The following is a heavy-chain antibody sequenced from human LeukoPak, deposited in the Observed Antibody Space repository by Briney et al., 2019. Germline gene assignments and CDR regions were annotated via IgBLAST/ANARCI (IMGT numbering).Heavy chain of an antibody. J-gene: IGHJ4*02. CDR2: ISYDGSNK. Sequence: GRSLRLSCAASGFTFSSYAMHWVRQAPGKGLEWVAVISYDGSNKYYADSVKGRFTISRDNSKNTLYLQMNSLGAEDTAVYYCARGSTRSGYTVDYWGQGTLVTVSS. D-gene: IGHD3-3*01. CDR3: ARGSTRSGYTVDY. V-gene: IGHV3-30*04. CDR1: GFTFSSYA.